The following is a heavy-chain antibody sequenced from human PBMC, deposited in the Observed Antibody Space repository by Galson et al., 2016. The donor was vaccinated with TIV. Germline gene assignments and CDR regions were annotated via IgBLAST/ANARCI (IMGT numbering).Heavy chain of an antibody. Sequence: TLSLTCTVSSGSISSGTYYWNWIRPPAGKGLEWIGRIYTSGSTNYNPSLESRVTISVDTSKNQFSLKLNSVTAADTAVYYCARDGYYYYYGMDVWGQGTTVTVSS. J-gene: IGHJ6*02. V-gene: IGHV4-61*02. CDR3: ARDGYYYYYGMDV. CDR2: IYTSGST. CDR1: SGSISSGTYY.